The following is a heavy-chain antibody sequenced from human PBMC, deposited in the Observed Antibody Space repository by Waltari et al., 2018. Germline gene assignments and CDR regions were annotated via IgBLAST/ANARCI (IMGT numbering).Heavy chain of an antibody. CDR1: GFTFSSYG. J-gene: IGHJ4*02. D-gene: IGHD3-16*01. V-gene: IGHV3-30*02. Sequence: QVQLVESGGGVVQSGGSLGLSCAASGFTFSSYGMHWVRQAPGKGLEWVALIGHDGSNKYYGDSVKGRFTISRDNSKNTLYLQMNSLRGEDTAVYYCAKEWGSSLSPFDYWGQGTLVTVSS. CDR2: IGHDGSNK. CDR3: AKEWGSSLSPFDY.